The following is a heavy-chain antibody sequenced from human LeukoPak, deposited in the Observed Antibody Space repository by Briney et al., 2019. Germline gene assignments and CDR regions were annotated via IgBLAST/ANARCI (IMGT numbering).Heavy chain of an antibody. CDR3: ARGGGLDV. Sequence: GGSLRLSCAASGFTFSSYAMSWVRQAPGKGLEWVASINHNGNVNYYVDSVKGRFTISRDNAENSLYLQMSNLRAEDTAVYFCARGGGLDVWGQGATVTVSS. CDR2: INHNGNVN. D-gene: IGHD3-16*01. J-gene: IGHJ6*02. CDR1: GFTFSSYA. V-gene: IGHV3-7*03.